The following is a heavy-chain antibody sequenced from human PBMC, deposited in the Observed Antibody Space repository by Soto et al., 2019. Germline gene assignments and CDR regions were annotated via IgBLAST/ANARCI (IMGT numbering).Heavy chain of an antibody. Sequence: QVQLVQSGGEVKKPGASVKVSCKASGYTFTSYGISWVRQAPGQGLEWMGRISAYNGNTNYAQKLQGRVTMTTDTPTSTAYMQLRSLRSDATAVYYCARVVRALGHGFDPWGQGTLVTVSS. J-gene: IGHJ5*02. V-gene: IGHV1-18*01. CDR1: GYTFTSYG. CDR2: ISAYNGNT. D-gene: IGHD2-15*01. CDR3: ARVVRALGHGFDP.